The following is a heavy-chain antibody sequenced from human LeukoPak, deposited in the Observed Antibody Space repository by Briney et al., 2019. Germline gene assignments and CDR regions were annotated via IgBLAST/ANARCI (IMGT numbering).Heavy chain of an antibody. J-gene: IGHJ5*02. Sequence: GGSLRLSCAASGFTFSSYSLNWVRQAPGKGLEWVSYISPSSSSTYYADSVKGRFTISRDNARNSLYLQMNSLSTQDTALYYCARDAASGNNWFDPWGQGTLVTVSS. V-gene: IGHV3-48*01. CDR1: GFTFSSYS. CDR2: ISPSSSST. D-gene: IGHD3-3*01. CDR3: ARDAASGNNWFDP.